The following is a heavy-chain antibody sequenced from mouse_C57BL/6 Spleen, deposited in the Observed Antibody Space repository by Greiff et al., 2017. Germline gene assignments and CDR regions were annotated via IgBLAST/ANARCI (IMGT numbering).Heavy chain of an antibody. J-gene: IGHJ2*01. D-gene: IGHD1-1*01. CDR1: GYTFTDHT. CDR2: IYPRDGST. Sequence: VQLQQSDAELVKPGASVKISCKVSGYTFTDHTIHWMKQRPEQGLEWIGYIYPRDGSTKYNEQFTGKATLTADKASSTAYRQLNSLTSDDSAVYFWARPTTVVATDYFDYWGQGTTLTVSS. V-gene: IGHV1-78*01. CDR3: ARPTTVVATDYFDY.